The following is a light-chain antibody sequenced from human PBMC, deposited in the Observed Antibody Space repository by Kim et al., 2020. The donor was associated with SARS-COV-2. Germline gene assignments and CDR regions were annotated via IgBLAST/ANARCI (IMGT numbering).Light chain of an antibody. Sequence: VTITCPESSYTIGAGYDVHWYQQLPGTAPKPLIYGNSNRPSGVPDRFSGSKSGTSASLAITGLQAEDEADYYCQSYDSSLSGSGVFGGGTQLTVL. CDR2: GNS. CDR1: SYTIGAGYD. CDR3: QSYDSSLSGSGV. J-gene: IGLJ2*01. V-gene: IGLV1-40*01.